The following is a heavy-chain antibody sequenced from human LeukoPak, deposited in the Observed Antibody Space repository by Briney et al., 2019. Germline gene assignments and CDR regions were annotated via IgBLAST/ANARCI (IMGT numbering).Heavy chain of an antibody. CDR3: ARDLADGYYYDSSGYFPLGY. D-gene: IGHD3-22*01. Sequence: SETLSLTCTVSGGSISSGSYYWSWIRQPAGKGLEWIGRIYTSGSTNYNPSLKSRVTMSVDTSKNQFSLKLSSVTAADTAVYYCARDLADGYYYDSSGYFPLGYWGQGTLVTVSS. CDR1: GGSISSGSYY. J-gene: IGHJ4*02. CDR2: IYTSGST. V-gene: IGHV4-61*02.